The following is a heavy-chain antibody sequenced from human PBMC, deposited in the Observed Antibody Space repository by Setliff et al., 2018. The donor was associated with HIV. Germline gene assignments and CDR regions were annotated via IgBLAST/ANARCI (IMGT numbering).Heavy chain of an antibody. J-gene: IGHJ6*04. V-gene: IGHV4-61*01. Sequence: SETLSLTCTVSGGSVSTGNYYWNWVRLPPGKGLEWIGYIFYSGSTNYNPSLKSRVTISVDTSKNQFSLRLNSVTAADTAIYHCTRRGADSYYPRPLDVWGKGTTVTVSS. CDR3: TRRGADSYYPRPLDV. D-gene: IGHD3-10*01. CDR2: IFYSGST. CDR1: GGSVSTGNYY.